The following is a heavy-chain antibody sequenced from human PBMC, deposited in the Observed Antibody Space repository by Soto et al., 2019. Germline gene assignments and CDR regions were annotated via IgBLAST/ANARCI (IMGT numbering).Heavy chain of an antibody. Sequence: SETLSLTCTVSGGSISSGDYYWSWIRQPPGKGLEWIGYIYYSGSTYYNPSLKSRVTISVDTSKNQFSLRLSSVTAADTAVYYCAREALEYCTNGVCYRGGDYWGQGTLVTVSS. V-gene: IGHV4-30-4*01. CDR1: GGSISSGDYY. J-gene: IGHJ4*02. CDR2: IYYSGST. D-gene: IGHD2-8*01. CDR3: AREALEYCTNGVCYRGGDY.